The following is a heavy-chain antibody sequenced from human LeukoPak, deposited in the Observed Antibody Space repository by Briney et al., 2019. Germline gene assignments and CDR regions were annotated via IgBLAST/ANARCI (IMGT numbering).Heavy chain of an antibody. V-gene: IGHV1-18*01. J-gene: IGHJ4*02. D-gene: IGHD3-3*01. CDR2: ISAYNGNT. CDR1: GYTFTSYG. CDR3: ARDTIFGVVLPYYFDY. Sequence: ASVKVSCKASGYTFTSYGISWVRQAPGQGLEWMGWISAYNGNTNYAQKLQGRVTMTTDTSTSTAYMELRSLRSDGTAVYYCARDTIFGVVLPYYFDYWGQGTLVTVSS.